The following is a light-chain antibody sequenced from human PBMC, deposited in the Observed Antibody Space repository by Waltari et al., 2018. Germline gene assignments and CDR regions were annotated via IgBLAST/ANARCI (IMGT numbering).Light chain of an antibody. V-gene: IGKV4-1*01. Sequence: DTVMTQSPDSLAVSLGERASITCKSSQSVLERSNSKNSLAWYQQKPGQRPKLLIYWASTRKSGVPDRFSGSGSGTDFTLIINSLQAEDVAVYFCQQYSTSPPTFGPGTRVDL. CDR3: QQYSTSPPT. CDR2: WAS. J-gene: IGKJ3*01. CDR1: QSVLERSNSKNS.